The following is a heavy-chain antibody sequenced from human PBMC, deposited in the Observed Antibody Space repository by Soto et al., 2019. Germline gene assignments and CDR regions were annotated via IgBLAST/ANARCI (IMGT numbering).Heavy chain of an antibody. Sequence: SETLSLTCTVSGVSIHNSHSFWAWIRQPPGKGLQFIASVYHNGGAHYNSSLKSRVTISVDTANTQVSLRMRSLTAADTAFYYCGRVAAGATRHTDPDSWGQGSLVTVSS. CDR2: VYHNGGA. D-gene: IGHD3-10*01. J-gene: IGHJ5*01. V-gene: IGHV4-39*01. CDR1: GVSIHNSHSF. CDR3: GRVAAGATRHTDPDS.